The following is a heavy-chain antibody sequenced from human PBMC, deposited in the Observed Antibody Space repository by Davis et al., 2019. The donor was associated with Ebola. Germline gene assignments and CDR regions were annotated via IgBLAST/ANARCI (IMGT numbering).Heavy chain of an antibody. D-gene: IGHD3-3*01. V-gene: IGHV4-34*01. CDR1: GGSFSGYY. CDR3: ARGDFWNYYYYGMDV. J-gene: IGHJ6*02. Sequence: SETLSLTCAVYGGSFSGYYWSWIRQPPGKGLEWIGEIYHNGSTNYNPSLKSRVTISVDKSKNQFSLKLSSVTAADTAVYYCARGDFWNYYYYGMDVWGQGTTVTVSS. CDR2: IYHNGST.